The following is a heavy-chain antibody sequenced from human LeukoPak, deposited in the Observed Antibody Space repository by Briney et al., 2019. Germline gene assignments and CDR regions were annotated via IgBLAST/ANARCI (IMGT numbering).Heavy chain of an antibody. D-gene: IGHD4-17*01. Sequence: ASVKVSCKASGGTFSSCAISWVRQAPGQGLEWMGGIIPIFGTANYAQKFQGRVTITADESTSTAYMELSSLRSEDTAVYYCARALMGDYLPLNWFDPWGQGTLVTVSS. CDR1: GGTFSSCA. J-gene: IGHJ5*02. CDR3: ARALMGDYLPLNWFDP. CDR2: IIPIFGTA. V-gene: IGHV1-69*13.